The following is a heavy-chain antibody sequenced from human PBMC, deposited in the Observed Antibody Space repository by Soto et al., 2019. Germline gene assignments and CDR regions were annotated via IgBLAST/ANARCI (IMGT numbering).Heavy chain of an antibody. J-gene: IGHJ4*02. CDR1: GYSFTSYG. V-gene: IGHV1-18*04. CDR3: ARDPYNTYYYDSSGYGRFDY. D-gene: IGHD3-22*01. Sequence: ASVKVSCKASGYSFTSYGNSWVRQAPGQGLDWLGWISAYNGNTNYAQKLQGRVTMTTDTSTSTAYMELRSLRSDDTAVYYCARDPYNTYYYDSSGYGRFDYWGQGTLVTVSS. CDR2: ISAYNGNT.